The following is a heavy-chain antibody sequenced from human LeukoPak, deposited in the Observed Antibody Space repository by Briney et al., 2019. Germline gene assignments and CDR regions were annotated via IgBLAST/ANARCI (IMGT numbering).Heavy chain of an antibody. V-gene: IGHV3-74*01. CDR2: INSDGSST. CDR1: GFTFSSYW. D-gene: IGHD5-12*01. J-gene: IGHJ4*02. Sequence: GGSLRLSCAASGFTFSSYWMHWVRQAPGKGLVWVSRINSDGSSTSYADSVKGRFTISRDNAKNSLYLQMNSLRAEDTALYYCARDGGSGYDYVGENWGQGTLVTVSS. CDR3: ARDGGSGYDYVGEN.